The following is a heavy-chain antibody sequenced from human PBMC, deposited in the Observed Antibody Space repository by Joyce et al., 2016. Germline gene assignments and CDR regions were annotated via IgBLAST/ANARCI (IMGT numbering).Heavy chain of an antibody. V-gene: IGHV5-51*01. Sequence: EAQLVQSGAELKKPGESLKISCKASGYSFTNFWVGWVRQMPGKGLDWMGIICPDDSDTRYSPAFQGQVTISVDKSISTAYLQWSSLKASDTAIYYCASPVRTPFPHFDYWGQGTLVTVSS. J-gene: IGHJ4*02. CDR2: ICPDDSDT. CDR1: GYSFTNFW. CDR3: ASPVRTPFPHFDY. D-gene: IGHD4-11*01.